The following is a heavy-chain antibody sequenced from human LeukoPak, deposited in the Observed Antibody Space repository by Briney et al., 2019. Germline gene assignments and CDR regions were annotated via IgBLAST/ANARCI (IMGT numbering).Heavy chain of an antibody. D-gene: IGHD3-10*02. CDR3: VRDVRSFYGMDV. J-gene: IGHJ6*02. CDR2: INHTGGT. CDR1: GGSFSTYY. Sequence: ASETLSLTCGVYGGSFSTYYWSWIRQPPGKGLEWIGEINHTGGTNYNPSLKSRVTISVDTSKNQFSLKLSSVTAADTAVYFCVRDVRSFYGMDVWGQGTTVTVSS. V-gene: IGHV4-34*01.